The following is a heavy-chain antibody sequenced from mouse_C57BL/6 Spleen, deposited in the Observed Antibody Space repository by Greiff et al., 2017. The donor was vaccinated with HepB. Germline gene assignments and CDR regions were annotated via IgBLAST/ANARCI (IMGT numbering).Heavy chain of an antibody. CDR3: ARISYGNYCGNYAMDY. J-gene: IGHJ4*01. CDR1: GFSLSTFGMG. CDR2: IWWDDDK. Sequence: VKLVESGPGILQPSQTLSLTCSFSGFSLSTFGMGVGWIRQPSGKGLEWLAHIWWDDDKYYNPALKSRLTISKDTSKNQVFLKIANVDTADTATYYCARISYGNYCGNYAMDYWGQGTSVTVSS. V-gene: IGHV8-8*01. D-gene: IGHD2-1*01.